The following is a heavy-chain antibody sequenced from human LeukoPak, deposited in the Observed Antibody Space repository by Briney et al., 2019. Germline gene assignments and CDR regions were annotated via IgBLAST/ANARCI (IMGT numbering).Heavy chain of an antibody. CDR2: LYRGGST. CDR1: GGSITSGRYS. Sequence: PSQTLSLTCAVSGGSITSGRYSWSWLRQPPGKGREWIGYLYRGGSTHYHPSLSTQVTISLDRSKKQLSLDLASVTAADAADYYWARASDYGAPRDACDIWGQGTTVTVSS. V-gene: IGHV4-30-2*01. D-gene: IGHD4-17*01. J-gene: IGHJ3*02. CDR3: ARASDYGAPRDACDI.